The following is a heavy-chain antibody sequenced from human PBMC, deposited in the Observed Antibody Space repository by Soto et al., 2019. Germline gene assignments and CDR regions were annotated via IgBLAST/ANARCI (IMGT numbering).Heavy chain of an antibody. CDR2: IKSDGSEG. V-gene: IGHV3-7*01. CDR1: GFTFSSYW. Sequence: EVQLVESGGGLVQTGGSLRLSCAASGFTFSSYWMRWVRQAPGKGLEWVASIKSDGSEGYYVDSVQGRFTISRDNAKNSLYLQMTTLRAEDTAVYYCARAAWSACYYWGQGTLVTVFS. J-gene: IGHJ4*02. CDR3: ARAAWSACYY. D-gene: IGHD2-8*02.